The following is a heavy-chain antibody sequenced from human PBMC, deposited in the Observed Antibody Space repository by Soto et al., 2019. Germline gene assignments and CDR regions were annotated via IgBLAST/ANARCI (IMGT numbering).Heavy chain of an antibody. V-gene: IGHV1-69*06. CDR2: IIPIFGTA. CDR1: GDTFSSYA. CDR3: ARGWYYYDSSGYAFDY. D-gene: IGHD3-22*01. Sequence: SVKVSCKASGDTFSSYAISWVRQAPGQGLEWMGGIIPIFGTANYAQKFKGRVTITADKSTSTAYMELISLRSEGTAMYYCARGWYYYDSSGYAFDYWGQGTQVTVSS. J-gene: IGHJ4*02.